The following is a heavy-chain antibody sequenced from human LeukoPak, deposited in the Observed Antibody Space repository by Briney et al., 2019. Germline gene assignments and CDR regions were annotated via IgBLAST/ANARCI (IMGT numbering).Heavy chain of an antibody. CDR3: ARGEAAGKIDY. D-gene: IGHD6-13*01. J-gene: IGHJ4*02. CDR1: GYTFTSYY. V-gene: IGHV1-46*01. Sequence: ASVKLSCTASGYTFTSYYMHWVRQAPGQGLEWMGIINPSGGSTSYAQKFQGRVTMTRDTSTSTVYMELSSLRSEDTAVYYCARGEAAGKIDYWGQGTLVTVSS. CDR2: INPSGGST.